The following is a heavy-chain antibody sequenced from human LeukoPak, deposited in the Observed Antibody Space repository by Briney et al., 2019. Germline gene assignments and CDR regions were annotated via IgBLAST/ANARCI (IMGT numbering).Heavy chain of an antibody. J-gene: IGHJ3*02. CDR1: GGSISSYY. D-gene: IGHD3-3*01. CDR2: IYYSGST. Sequence: SETLSLTCTVSGGSISSYYWSWIRQPPGKGLEWIGYIYYSGSTNYNPSLKSRVTISVDTSKNQFSLKLSSVTAADTAVYYCATGSGHFREWLSDAFDIWGQGTMVTVSS. CDR3: ATGSGHFREWLSDAFDI. V-gene: IGHV4-59*01.